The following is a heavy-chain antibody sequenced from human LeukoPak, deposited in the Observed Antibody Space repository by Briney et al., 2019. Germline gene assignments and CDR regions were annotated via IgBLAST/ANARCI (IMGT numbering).Heavy chain of an antibody. D-gene: IGHD4-17*01. J-gene: IGHJ4*02. CDR1: GYSFTRYW. CDR3: ARRGYPTEINFDF. V-gene: IGHV5-51*01. CDR2: IYPDDSDT. Sequence: GESLKISCKGSGYSFTRYWIGWVRQMPGKGLEWMGIIYPDDSDTRYRPSFQGQVTISADKSISTAYLQWSSLKASDTAMYYCARRGYPTEINFDFWGQGTLVTVSS.